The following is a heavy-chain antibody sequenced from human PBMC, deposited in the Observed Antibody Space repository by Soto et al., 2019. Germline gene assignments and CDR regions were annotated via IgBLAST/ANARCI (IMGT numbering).Heavy chain of an antibody. CDR3: TRDNGMAGSFDP. CDR1: GFTFSTYS. D-gene: IGHD2-8*01. J-gene: IGHJ5*02. V-gene: IGHV3-48*02. CDR2: ITSSSSTI. Sequence: GSLRLSCAASGFTFSTYSMNWVRQAPGKGLEWISYITSSSSTIYYADSVKGRFTISRDNAKNSLYLQMNSLRDEDTAMYYCTRDNGMAGSFDPWGQGTLVIVSA.